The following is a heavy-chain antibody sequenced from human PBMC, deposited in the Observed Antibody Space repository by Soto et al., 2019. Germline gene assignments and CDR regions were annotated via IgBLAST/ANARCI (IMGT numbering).Heavy chain of an antibody. CDR1: GFTFSSYS. D-gene: IGHD2-2*01. V-gene: IGHV3-21*01. J-gene: IGHJ3*02. Sequence: EVQLVESGGGLVKPGGSLRLSCAASGFTFSSYSMNWVRQAPGQGLEWVSSISSSSSYIYYADSVKGRFTIPRDNAKNSLYLQMNSLRAEDTAVYYCARPQDIVVVPAAMDAGAFDIWGQGTMVTVSS. CDR2: ISSSSSYI. CDR3: ARPQDIVVVPAAMDAGAFDI.